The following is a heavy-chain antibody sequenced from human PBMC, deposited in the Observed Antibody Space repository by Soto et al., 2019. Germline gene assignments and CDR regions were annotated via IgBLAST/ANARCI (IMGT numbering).Heavy chain of an antibody. CDR2: ISADNGNT. CDR3: AGGPASVYDGSGSYAPADY. J-gene: IGHJ4*02. D-gene: IGHD3-10*01. V-gene: IGHV1-18*01. CDR1: GYTFASYG. Sequence: ASVKVSCKASGYTFASYGISWVRQAPGQGLEWMGWISADNGNTNYAQKLQGRVTMTTDTSTSTAYMELRSLRSDDTAVYYCAGGPASVYDGSGSYAPADYWGQGTLVTVSS.